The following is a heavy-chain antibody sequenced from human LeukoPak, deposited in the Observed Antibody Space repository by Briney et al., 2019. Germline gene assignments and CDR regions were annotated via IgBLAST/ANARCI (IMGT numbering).Heavy chain of an antibody. CDR3: AKDNSYGYSFFDY. J-gene: IGHJ4*02. D-gene: IGHD5-18*01. CDR2: INWNGGRT. Sequence: PGGSLRLSCAASGFTFSDYYMNWIRQAPGKGLEWVSAINWNGGRTAYADSVMGRFTISRDDGTNSLYLQMNSLRAEDAALYFCAKDNSYGYSFFDYWGQGTLVTVSS. V-gene: IGHV3-20*04. CDR1: GFTFSDYY.